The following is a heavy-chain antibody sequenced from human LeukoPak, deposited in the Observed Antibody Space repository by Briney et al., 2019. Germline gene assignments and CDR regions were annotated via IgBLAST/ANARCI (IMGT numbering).Heavy chain of an antibody. CDR1: GFTFDDYA. CDR3: AKGRAEYYYGSGSYYFDY. J-gene: IGHJ4*02. D-gene: IGHD3-10*01. V-gene: IGHV3-43D*03. Sequence: PGGSLRLSCAASGFTFDDYAMHWVRQAPGKGLEWVSLISWDGGSTYYADSVKGRFTISRDNSKNSLYLQMNSLRAEDTALYYCAKGRAEYYYGSGSYYFDYWGQGTLVTVSS. CDR2: ISWDGGST.